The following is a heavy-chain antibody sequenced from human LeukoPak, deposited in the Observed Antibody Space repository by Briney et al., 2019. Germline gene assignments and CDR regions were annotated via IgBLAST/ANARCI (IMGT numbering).Heavy chain of an antibody. J-gene: IGHJ3*02. Sequence: SETLSLTCTVSGDSISNHYWGWVRQPAGKGLDWIGRIHTSGSTNYNPSLKSRVTLSVDTAKNQFSLKLTSVTAADTAVYYCARGLVGATYDAFDIWGQGTMVTVSS. CDR1: GDSISNHY. CDR3: ARGLVGATYDAFDI. CDR2: IHTSGST. V-gene: IGHV4-4*07. D-gene: IGHD1-26*01.